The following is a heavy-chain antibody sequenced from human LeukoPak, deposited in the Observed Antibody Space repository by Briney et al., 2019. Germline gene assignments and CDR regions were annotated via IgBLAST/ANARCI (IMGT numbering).Heavy chain of an antibody. J-gene: IGHJ5*02. CDR3: AKGPNKYYDILTGFIDP. CDR1: GFTFSSYA. V-gene: IGHV3-23*01. CDR2: ISGSGGST. Sequence: PGGSLRLSCAASGFTFSSYAMSWVRQAPGKGLEWVSAISGSGGSTYYADSVKGRYTISRDNPKNTLYLQMNSLRAEDTAVYYCAKGPNKYYDILTGFIDPWGQGTLVTVSS. D-gene: IGHD3-9*01.